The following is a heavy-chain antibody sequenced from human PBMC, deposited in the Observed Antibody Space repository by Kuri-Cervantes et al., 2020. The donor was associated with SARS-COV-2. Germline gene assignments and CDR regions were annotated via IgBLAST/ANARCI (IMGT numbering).Heavy chain of an antibody. D-gene: IGHD1-1*01. CDR3: VRDGDHWNFDY. CDR2: INPDGSYT. Sequence: ETLSLTCAASGFTFSGHWIHWVRQAPGKGLVWVSRINPDGSYTNNADSVKGRFTLSGDNAKNMLFLQMNSLRAEDTAVYYCVRDGDHWNFDYWGQGTLVTVSS. J-gene: IGHJ4*02. CDR1: GFTFSGHW. V-gene: IGHV3-74*01.